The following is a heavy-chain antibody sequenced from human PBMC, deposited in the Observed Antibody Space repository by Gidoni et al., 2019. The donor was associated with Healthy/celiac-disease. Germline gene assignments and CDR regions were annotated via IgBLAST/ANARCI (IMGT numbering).Heavy chain of an antibody. D-gene: IGHD3-22*01. CDR2: ISGSSSYI. V-gene: IGHV3-21*01. Sequence: EVQLVASGGGLVKPGGSLRLSCAASGSTFSSYSMNWVRQTPRKGLEWVASISGSSSYINNANSGKGRFTSSRDNAKNSMYLQMNSRRAEDTAVYYCARDRTSSGRYYFDYWGQGTLITVSS. J-gene: IGHJ4*02. CDR3: ARDRTSSGRYYFDY. CDR1: GSTFSSYS.